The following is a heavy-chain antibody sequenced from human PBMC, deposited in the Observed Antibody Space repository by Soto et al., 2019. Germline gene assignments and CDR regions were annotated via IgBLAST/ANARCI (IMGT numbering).Heavy chain of an antibody. Sequence: PGGSLRLSCTASGFTFSSHAMTWVRQAPGKGLEWVSSISGGGGTTYYADSVKGRFTISRDNSKNTLFLQMNSLRADDTAVYYCLIYCRSTTCQGFDPWGQGSLVTVSS. D-gene: IGHD2-2*01. CDR2: ISGGGGTT. CDR1: GFTFSSHA. J-gene: IGHJ5*02. CDR3: LIYCRSTTCQGFDP. V-gene: IGHV3-23*01.